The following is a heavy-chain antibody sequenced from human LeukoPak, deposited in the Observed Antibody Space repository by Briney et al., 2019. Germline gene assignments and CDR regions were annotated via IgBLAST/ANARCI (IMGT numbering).Heavy chain of an antibody. V-gene: IGHV3-23*01. CDR3: AKDLAAAGSPPDY. CDR2: ISGSGGSS. D-gene: IGHD6-13*01. J-gene: IGHJ4*02. Sequence: GGSLRLSCAASGFTFSSYAMSWVRQAPGKGLEWLSAISGSGGSSYSAQSVKGRFTISRDNSKNTLYLQMNILRAEDTAVYYSAKDLAAAGSPPDYWGQGTLVTVSS. CDR1: GFTFSSYA.